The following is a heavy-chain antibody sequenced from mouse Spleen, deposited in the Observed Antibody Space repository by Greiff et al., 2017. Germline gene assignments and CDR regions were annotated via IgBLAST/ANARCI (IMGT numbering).Heavy chain of an antibody. CDR2: VYPGNSDT. D-gene: IGHD2-5*01. CDR3: SYYSNYSYAMDY. J-gene: IGHJ4*01. Sequence: VQLQQSGTVLARPGASVKMSCKTSGYTFTSYWMHWVKQRPGQGLEWIGAVYPGNSDTSYNQKFKGKAKLTAVTSASTAYMELSSLTNEDSAVYYCSYYSNYSYAMDYWGQGTSVTVSS. V-gene: IGHV1-5*01. CDR1: GYTFTSYW.